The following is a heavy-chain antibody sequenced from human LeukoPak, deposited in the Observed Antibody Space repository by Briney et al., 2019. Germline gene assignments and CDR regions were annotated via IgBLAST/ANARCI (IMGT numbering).Heavy chain of an antibody. CDR2: ISYDGSNK. D-gene: IGHD5-18*01. J-gene: IGHJ4*02. CDR1: GFTFSSYA. CDR3: ARDQRGRGYTYGYDY. Sequence: GGSLRLSCAASGFTFSSYAMHWVRQAPGKGLEWVAVISYDGSNKYYADSVKGRFTISGDNSKHTLSLQMNSLRAEDTAVYYCARDQRGRGYTYGYDYWGQGTLVTVSS. V-gene: IGHV3-30*04.